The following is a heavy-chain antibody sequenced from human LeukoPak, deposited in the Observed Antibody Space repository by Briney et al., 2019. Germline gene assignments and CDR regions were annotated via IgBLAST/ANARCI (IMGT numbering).Heavy chain of an antibody. CDR2: IYYSGST. Sequence: SETLSLTCTVSGGSISSSSYYWGWIRQPPGKGLEWIGSIYYSGSTYYNPSLKSRVTISVDTSKNQFSLKLSSVTAADTAVYYCARARAPIVVVPAAPPLYYYYGMDVWGQGTTVTVSS. CDR3: ARARAPIVVVPAAPPLYYYYGMDV. D-gene: IGHD2-2*01. J-gene: IGHJ6*02. CDR1: GGSISSSSYY. V-gene: IGHV4-39*01.